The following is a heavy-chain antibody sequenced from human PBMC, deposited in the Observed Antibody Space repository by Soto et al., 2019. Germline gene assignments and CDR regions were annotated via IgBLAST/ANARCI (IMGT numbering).Heavy chain of an antibody. CDR3: AIGYSGYDTNKYYYYYMDV. D-gene: IGHD5-12*01. Sequence: ASVKVSCKASGYTFTSYGISWVRQAPGQGLEWMGWISAYNGNTNYAQKLQGRVTMTTDTSTSTAYMELRSLRSDDTAVYYCAIGYSGYDTNKYYYYYMDVWGKGTTVTVSS. CDR2: ISAYNGNT. J-gene: IGHJ6*03. CDR1: GYTFTSYG. V-gene: IGHV1-18*01.